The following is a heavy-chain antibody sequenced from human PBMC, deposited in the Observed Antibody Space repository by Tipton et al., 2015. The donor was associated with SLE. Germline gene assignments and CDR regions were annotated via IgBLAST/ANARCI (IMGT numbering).Heavy chain of an antibody. V-gene: IGHV4-59*04. CDR1: GFTFSSYT. Sequence: LRLSCAASGFTFSSYTMNWVRQAPGKGLEWIGSIYYTGTTTYYNSFLKSRVTMSVDTSKNQFSLNLKSITAADTAVYYCARGQFQLLPFDFWGQGTPVTVSS. J-gene: IGHJ4*02. CDR2: IYYTGTT. D-gene: IGHD2-2*01. CDR3: ARGQFQLLPFDF.